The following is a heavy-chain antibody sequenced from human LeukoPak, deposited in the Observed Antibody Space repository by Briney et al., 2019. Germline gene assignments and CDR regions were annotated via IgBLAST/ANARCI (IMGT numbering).Heavy chain of an antibody. CDR2: ITSSTSYI. V-gene: IGHV3-21*01. J-gene: IGHJ2*01. CDR3: ARSPSGENYFPWYFDL. D-gene: IGHD2/OR15-2a*01. Sequence: PGGSLRLSCAASEFTFSSSSLNWVRQAPGKGLEWVSSITSSTSYIYYADSMKGRFTISRDNAKNSLFLQMNSLIADDTAVYYCARSPSGENYFPWYFDLWGRGTLVTVSS. CDR1: EFTFSSSS.